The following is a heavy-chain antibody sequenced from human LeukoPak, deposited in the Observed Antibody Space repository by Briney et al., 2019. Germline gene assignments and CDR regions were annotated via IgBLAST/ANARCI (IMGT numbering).Heavy chain of an antibody. V-gene: IGHV1-2*02. CDR1: GYSFTGYY. CDR2: INPNSRGT. J-gene: IGHJ6*03. CDR3: ARDPAQSYYTDV. Sequence: ASVKVSCKASGYSFTGYYIHWVRQAPGHGLEWMGWINPNSRGTNYAQKFQGRVTMTRDTSISTAYMELSSLTSDDTAVYYCARDPAQSYYTDVWGIGTTVTVSS.